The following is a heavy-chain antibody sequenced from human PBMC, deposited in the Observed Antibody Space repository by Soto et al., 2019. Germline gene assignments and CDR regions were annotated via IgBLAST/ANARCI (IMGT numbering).Heavy chain of an antibody. CDR2: IIPIFGTA. V-gene: IGHV1-69*13. D-gene: IGHD3-10*01. CDR1: GGTFSSYA. Sequence: SVKVSCKASGGTFSSYAISWVRQAPGQGLEWMGGIIPIFGTANYAQKFQGGATSTADESTSTAYMELSSLRSEDTAVYYCARDPVVRGVISHYGMDVWGQGTTVTVSS. J-gene: IGHJ6*02. CDR3: ARDPVVRGVISHYGMDV.